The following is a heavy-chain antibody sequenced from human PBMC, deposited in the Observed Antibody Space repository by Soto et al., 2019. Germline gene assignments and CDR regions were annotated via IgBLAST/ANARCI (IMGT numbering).Heavy chain of an antibody. CDR2: ISWDSGIT. CDR1: GFIFDDHA. CDR3: SKDDGGVWSAPRGGSYPYFGMDV. J-gene: IGHJ6*02. Sequence: LRLSCAGSGFIFDDHAMHWVRQVPGRGLEWXSGISWDSGITDYGDSVKGRFTISRDNAKNSLYLQMNSLRPEDTAIYYCSKDDGGVWSAPRGGSYPYFGMDVWGQGTTVTVSS. V-gene: IGHV3-9*01. D-gene: IGHD3-3*01.